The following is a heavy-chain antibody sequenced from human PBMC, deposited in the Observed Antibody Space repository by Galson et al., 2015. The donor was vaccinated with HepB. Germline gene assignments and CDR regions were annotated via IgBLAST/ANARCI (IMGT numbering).Heavy chain of an antibody. CDR1: GFTFSSYG. CDR3: ARDLVDYDSSGYFDY. D-gene: IGHD3-22*01. CDR2: IWYDGSNK. J-gene: IGHJ4*02. Sequence: SLRLSCAASGFTFSSYGMHWVRQAPGKGLEWVAVIWYDGSNKYYADSVKGRFTISRDNSKNTLYLQMNSLRAEDTAVYYCARDLVDYDSSGYFDYWGQGTRVTVSS. V-gene: IGHV3-33*08.